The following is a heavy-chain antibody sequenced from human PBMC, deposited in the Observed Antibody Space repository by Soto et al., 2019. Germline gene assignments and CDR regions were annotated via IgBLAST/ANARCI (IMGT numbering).Heavy chain of an antibody. CDR2: INPNSGGT. CDR3: ARDFYYYSGMDV. Sequence: ASVKVSCKASGYTFTGYYMHWVRQAPGQGLEWMGWINPNSGGTNYAQKFQGRVTMTRDTSISTAYMELSRLRSDDTAVYYCARDFYYYSGMDVWGQGATVTVSS. CDR1: GYTFTGYY. V-gene: IGHV1-2*02. J-gene: IGHJ6*02.